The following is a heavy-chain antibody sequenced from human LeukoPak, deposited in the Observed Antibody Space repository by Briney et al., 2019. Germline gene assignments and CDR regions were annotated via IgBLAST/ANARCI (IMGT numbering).Heavy chain of an antibody. J-gene: IGHJ6*03. CDR3: GSRRDSSGYYQAPYYYYMDV. D-gene: IGHD3-22*01. V-gene: IGHV4-39*01. CDR1: GGSISSSSYY. CDR2: IYYSGST. Sequence: SETLSLTCTVSGGSISSSSYYWGWIRQPPGKGLEWIGSIYYSGSTYYNPSLRSRVTISVDTSKNQFSLKLSSVTAADTAVYYCGSRRDSSGYYQAPYYYYMDVWGKGTTVTVSS.